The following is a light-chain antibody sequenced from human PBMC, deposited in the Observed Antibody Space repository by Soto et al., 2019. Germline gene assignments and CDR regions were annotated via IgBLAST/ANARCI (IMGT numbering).Light chain of an antibody. CDR3: CSYTSSSTYV. V-gene: IGLV2-14*01. J-gene: IGLJ1*01. CDR1: SSDVGAYNY. Sequence: QSALTQPASVSGSPGQSITISCTGTSSDVGAYNYVSWFQQHPGKAPKLMIYDVSNRPSEISNRFSGSKSGNTASLTISGLQAEDEADYYCCSYTSSSTYVFGTGTKVTVL. CDR2: DVS.